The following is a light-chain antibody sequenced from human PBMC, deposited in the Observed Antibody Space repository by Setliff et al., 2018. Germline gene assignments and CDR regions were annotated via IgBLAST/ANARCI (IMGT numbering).Light chain of an antibody. Sequence: QSALTQPPSASGSPGQSVTISCTGTSSDDGCYNYVSWYQQHPGKAPKLIVYEVSKRPSGVPDRFSGSKSGNTASLTVSGLQAEDEADYYCSSYAGSNNPYVFGTGAKV. CDR1: SSDDGCYNY. V-gene: IGLV2-8*01. CDR3: SSYAGSNNPYV. CDR2: EVS. J-gene: IGLJ1*01.